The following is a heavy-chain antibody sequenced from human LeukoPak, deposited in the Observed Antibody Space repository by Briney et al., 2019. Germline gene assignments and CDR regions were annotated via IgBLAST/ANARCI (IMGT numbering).Heavy chain of an antibody. Sequence: SETLSLTCTVSGGSISSYYWSWIRQPPGKGLEWNGYIYYSGSTNYNPSLKSRVTISVDTSKNQFSLKLSSVTAADTAVYYCARLDTAMVKTYYYYGMDVWGQGTTVTVSS. V-gene: IGHV4-59*01. CDR2: IYYSGST. J-gene: IGHJ6*02. CDR3: ARLDTAMVKTYYYYGMDV. D-gene: IGHD5-18*01. CDR1: GGSISSYY.